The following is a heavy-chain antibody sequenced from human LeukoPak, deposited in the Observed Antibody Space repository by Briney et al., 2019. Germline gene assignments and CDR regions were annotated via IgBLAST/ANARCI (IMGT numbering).Heavy chain of an antibody. CDR2: ISAYNGNT. J-gene: IGHJ6*04. Sequence: ASVKVSCKASGYTFTSYGISWVRQAPGQGLEWRGWISAYNGNTNYAQKLQGRVTMTTDTSTSTAYMELRSLRSDDTAVYYCAREASIAAAGTGYYYYGMDVWGKGTTVTVSS. CDR1: GYTFTSYG. D-gene: IGHD6-13*01. CDR3: AREASIAAAGTGYYYYGMDV. V-gene: IGHV1-18*04.